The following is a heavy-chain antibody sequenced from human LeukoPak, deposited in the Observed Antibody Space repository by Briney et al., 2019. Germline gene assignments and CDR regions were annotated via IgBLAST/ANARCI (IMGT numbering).Heavy chain of an antibody. CDR2: IYYSGST. V-gene: IGHV4-59*08. Sequence: SETLSLTCAVSGGSISSYYWSWIRQPPGKGLEWIGYIYYSGSTNYNPSLKSRVTISVDTSKNQFSLKLSSVTAADTAVYYCARRKVPPARGSNSFDHYYGMDVWGQGTTVTVSS. J-gene: IGHJ6*02. D-gene: IGHD6-13*01. CDR3: ARRKVPPARGSNSFDHYYGMDV. CDR1: GGSISSYY.